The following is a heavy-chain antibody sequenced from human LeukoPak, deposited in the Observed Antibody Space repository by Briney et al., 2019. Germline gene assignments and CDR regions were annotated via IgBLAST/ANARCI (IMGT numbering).Heavy chain of an antibody. CDR3: ANPARDFADSGAITW. V-gene: IGHV4-34*01. CDR2: INHSGIT. D-gene: IGHD4-17*01. J-gene: IGHJ4*02. Sequence: SETLSLTCAVYGGSFSYYYWSWIRQPPGKGLEWIGEINHSGITNYNPSLKSRVTISADTSKNQFSLKLTSVTAADMAVYYCANPARDFADSGAITWWGQGTLVTVSS. CDR1: GGSFSYYY.